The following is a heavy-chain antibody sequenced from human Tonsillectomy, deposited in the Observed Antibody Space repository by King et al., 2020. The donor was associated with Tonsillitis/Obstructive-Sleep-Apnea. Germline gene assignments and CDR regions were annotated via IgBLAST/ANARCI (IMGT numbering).Heavy chain of an antibody. V-gene: IGHV5-51*03. Sequence: EVQLVESGAEVKKPGESLKISCKGSGYSFTSYWIGWVRQMPGKGLEWMGIIYPGDSDSRYSPSFQGQVTISADKSISTAYLQWSSLKASDTAMYYCATTTVTSSLYYYYGMDVWGQGTTVTVSS. J-gene: IGHJ6*02. CDR2: IYPGDSDS. D-gene: IGHD4-17*01. CDR1: GYSFTSYW. CDR3: ATTTVTSSLYYYYGMDV.